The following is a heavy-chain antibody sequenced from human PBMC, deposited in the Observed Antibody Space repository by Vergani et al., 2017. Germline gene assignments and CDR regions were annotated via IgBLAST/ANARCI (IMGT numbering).Heavy chain of an antibody. Sequence: EVMLVQSGAEVKKPGESLKISCKYSESSFISNEIAWVRQMSGKGLQWMGNINPIDSKIAYSPSFQGQAIMSLDKSLTTAYLQWRSLKASDTAIYYCTRHVPCGDGACLHFDHWGRGTLITVSS. CDR1: ESSFISNE. CDR3: TRHVPCGDGACLHFDH. D-gene: IGHD2-21*01. J-gene: IGHJ2*01. V-gene: IGHV5-51*01. CDR2: INPIDSKI.